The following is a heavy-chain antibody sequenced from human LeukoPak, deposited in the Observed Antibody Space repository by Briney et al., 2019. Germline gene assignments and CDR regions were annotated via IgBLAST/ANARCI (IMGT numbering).Heavy chain of an antibody. J-gene: IGHJ6*02. CDR3: AREYFYGMDV. CDR1: GFPFSTYY. V-gene: IGHV3-72*01. CDR2: SRAKGDSYST. Sequence: TGGSLRLSCAASGFPFSTYYMDWVRQAPGKGLEWVGLSRAKGDSYSTEYAASVRGRFSTSRDESQNSMFLHMNSLKTEDTAVYFCAREYFYGMDVWGQGTTVTVSS.